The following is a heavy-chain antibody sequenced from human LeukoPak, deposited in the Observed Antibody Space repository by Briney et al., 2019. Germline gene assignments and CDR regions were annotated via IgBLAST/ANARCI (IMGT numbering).Heavy chain of an antibody. CDR3: AKDLQEGSSGWHYRYFDY. Sequence: GRSLRLSCAASGFTFSSYAMHWVRQAPGKGLEWVAVISYDGSNKYYADSVKGRFTISRDNSKITLYLQMNSLRAEDTAVYYCAKDLQEGSSGWHYRYFDYWGQGTLVTVSS. J-gene: IGHJ4*02. D-gene: IGHD6-19*01. CDR1: GFTFSSYA. V-gene: IGHV3-30-3*01. CDR2: ISYDGSNK.